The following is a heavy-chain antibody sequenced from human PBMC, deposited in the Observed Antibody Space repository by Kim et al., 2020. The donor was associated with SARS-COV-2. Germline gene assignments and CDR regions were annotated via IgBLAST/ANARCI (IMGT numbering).Heavy chain of an antibody. Sequence: PGSVKGRFTISRENAKNALYLQMNSLRAGDTAVYYCARVGTSSWYGTFDYWGQGTLVTVSS. D-gene: IGHD6-13*01. J-gene: IGHJ4*02. V-gene: IGHV3-13*01. CDR3: ARVGTSSWYGTFDY.